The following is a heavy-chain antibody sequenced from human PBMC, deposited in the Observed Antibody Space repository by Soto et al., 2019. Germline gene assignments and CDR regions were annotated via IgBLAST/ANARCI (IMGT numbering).Heavy chain of an antibody. CDR1: GYTFTSDG. Sequence: ASVKVSCKASGYTFTSDGISWVRQATGQGLEWMGWMNPNSGNTGYAQKFQGRVTMTRNTSISTAYMELSSLRSEDTAVYYCARGDIVLVPAALPGPYYYYYGMDVWGQGTTVTVSS. CDR3: ARGDIVLVPAALPGPYYYYYGMDV. V-gene: IGHV1-8*01. J-gene: IGHJ6*02. CDR2: MNPNSGNT. D-gene: IGHD2-2*01.